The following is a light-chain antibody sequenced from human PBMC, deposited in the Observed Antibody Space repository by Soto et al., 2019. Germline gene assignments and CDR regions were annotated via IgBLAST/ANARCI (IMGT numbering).Light chain of an antibody. Sequence: ESVLTHSPGTLSLSPGERATLSCRASQSVTNRYFAWYQQRPGQAPRLLIYGISNRATGIPDRFSGSGSGTEFTLTISRLEPEDFAVYYCQQYGDSPRTFGQGTKVELK. J-gene: IGKJ1*01. CDR2: GIS. CDR1: QSVTNRY. V-gene: IGKV3-20*01. CDR3: QQYGDSPRT.